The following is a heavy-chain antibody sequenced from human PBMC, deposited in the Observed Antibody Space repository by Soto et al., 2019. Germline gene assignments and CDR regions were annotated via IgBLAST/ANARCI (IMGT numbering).Heavy chain of an antibody. Sequence: SETLSLTCTVSGGSISSSSYYWGWIRQPPGKGLEWIGNIFYSGSTYYNPSLKSRVTISVDTSKNQFSLRLSSVTAADTAVYYCAGLRYGRTTVTTRYYYYYGMDVWGQGTTVTVSS. CDR1: GGSISSSSYY. V-gene: IGHV4-39*01. CDR2: IFYSGST. D-gene: IGHD4-17*01. J-gene: IGHJ6*02. CDR3: AGLRYGRTTVTTRYYYYYGMDV.